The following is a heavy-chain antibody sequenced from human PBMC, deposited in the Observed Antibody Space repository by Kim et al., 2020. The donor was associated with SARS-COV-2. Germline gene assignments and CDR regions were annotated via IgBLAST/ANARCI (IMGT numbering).Heavy chain of an antibody. J-gene: IGHJ6*02. V-gene: IGHV4-31*03. CDR2: ISYSGTT. CDR1: GDSISSGNYY. Sequence: SETLSLTCTVSGDSISSGNYYWSWIRQHPGKGLEWIGYISYSGTTYYNPSLKSRVTISVETSKNQFSLKLTSVSAADTAVYYCARGRGGSAWYELASYYYYSIDVWGQGTTVTVSS. D-gene: IGHD6-13*01. CDR3: ARGRGGSAWYELASYYYYSIDV.